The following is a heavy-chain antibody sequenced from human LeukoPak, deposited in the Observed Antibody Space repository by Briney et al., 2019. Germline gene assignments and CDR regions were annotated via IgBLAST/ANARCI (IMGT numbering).Heavy chain of an antibody. V-gene: IGHV3-23*01. J-gene: IGHJ4*02. CDR2: ISGSGGST. CDR1: GFTFSSYA. D-gene: IGHD3-3*01. CDR3: AKDRTPVLRFLEWLLFFDY. Sequence: PGGSLRLSCAASGFTFSSYAMSWVRQAPGKGLEWVSAISGSGGSTYYADSVKGRFTISRDNSKNTLYLQMNSLRAEDTAVYYCAKDRTPVLRFLEWLLFFDYWGQGTLVTVSS.